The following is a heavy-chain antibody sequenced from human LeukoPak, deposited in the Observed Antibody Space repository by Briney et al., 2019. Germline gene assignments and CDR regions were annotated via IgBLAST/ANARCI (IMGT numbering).Heavy chain of an antibody. J-gene: IGHJ4*02. CDR3: FNYAY. D-gene: IGHD3-16*01. Sequence: PGGSLRLSCAASGFTFSSYSMNWVRQAPGKGLEWVSYISSSSSTIYYADSVKGRFTISRDNSKNTVYLQMSSLRVEDTAVYYCFNYAYWGQGTLVTVSS. CDR2: ISSSSSTI. CDR1: GFTFSSYS. V-gene: IGHV3-48*01.